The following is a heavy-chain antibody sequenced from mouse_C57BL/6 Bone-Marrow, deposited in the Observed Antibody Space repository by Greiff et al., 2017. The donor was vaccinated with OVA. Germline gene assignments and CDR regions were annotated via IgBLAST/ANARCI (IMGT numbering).Heavy chain of an antibody. V-gene: IGHV1-64*01. J-gene: IGHJ2*01. CDR3: ARLVRYYFDY. CDR1: GYTFTSYW. CDR2: IHPNSGST. Sequence: VNVVESGAELVKPGASVKLSCKASGYTFTSYWMHWVKQRPGQGLEWIGMIHPNSGSTNYNEKFKSKATLTVDKSSSTAYMQLSSLTSEDSAVYYCARLVRYYFDYWGQGTTLTVSS.